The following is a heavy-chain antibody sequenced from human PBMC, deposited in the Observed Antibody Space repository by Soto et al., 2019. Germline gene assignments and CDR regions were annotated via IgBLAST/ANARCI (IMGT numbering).Heavy chain of an antibody. V-gene: IGHV3-30-3*01. J-gene: IGHJ6*02. Sequence: QEQLVESGGGVVQPGRSLRLSCAASGFTLSRFGLHWVRQAPGKGLEWVAFVSYDGSNEYYADSVKGRFTISRDNWQNTLFLQMTSLRPEDTAVYYCARDQVPDNFVDLQRYAMDVWGQGTTVTVAS. CDR3: ARDQVPDNFVDLQRYAMDV. CDR2: VSYDGSNE. CDR1: GFTLSRFG. D-gene: IGHD2-2*01.